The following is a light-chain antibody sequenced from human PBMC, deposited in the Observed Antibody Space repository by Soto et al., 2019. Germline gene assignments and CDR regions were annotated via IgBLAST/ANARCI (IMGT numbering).Light chain of an antibody. V-gene: IGKV3-11*01. CDR2: DAS. CDR1: QSVSSY. Sequence: EIVLTQSPATLSLSPGERATLFCRASQSVSSYLAWYQQKPGQAPRLLIYDASNRATGIPARFSGSGSGTDFSLTISSLEPEDFAVYYCQQRGNWPLTFGGGTKVEI. CDR3: QQRGNWPLT. J-gene: IGKJ4*01.